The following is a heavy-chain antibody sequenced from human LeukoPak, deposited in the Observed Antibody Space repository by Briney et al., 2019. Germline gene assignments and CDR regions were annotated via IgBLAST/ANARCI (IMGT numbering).Heavy chain of an antibody. V-gene: IGHV3-23*01. CDR2: ISGSGGST. Sequence: GGSLRLSCAASGFTFSSYGMSWVRQAPGKGLEWVSAISGSGGSTYYADSVKGRFTISRDNAKNSLFLQMNSLRAEDTAVYYCVRQLVSWGQGTLVTVSS. J-gene: IGHJ5*02. D-gene: IGHD5-18*01. CDR1: GFTFSSYG. CDR3: VRQLVS.